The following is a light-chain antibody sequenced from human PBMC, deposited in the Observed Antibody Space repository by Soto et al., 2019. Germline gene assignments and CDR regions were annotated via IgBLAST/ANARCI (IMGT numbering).Light chain of an antibody. V-gene: IGKV3-20*01. CDR2: GAS. CDR3: QQYGSSSVT. J-gene: IGKJ1*01. Sequence: EIVLTQPPGTPSLSRGERATLSCSASQSVSSSDLAWYQQKPGQAPTLVIYGASSRATGIPDRFSGSGSGTDFTLTISRLEPEDFAVYYCQQYGSSSVTFGQGTKVDIK. CDR1: QSVSSSD.